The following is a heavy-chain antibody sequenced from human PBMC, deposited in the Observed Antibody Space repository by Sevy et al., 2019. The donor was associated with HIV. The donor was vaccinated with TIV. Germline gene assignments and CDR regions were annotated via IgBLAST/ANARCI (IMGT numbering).Heavy chain of an antibody. D-gene: IGHD3-10*01. J-gene: IGHJ4*02. CDR3: ARDIARTGARSGRYYFDY. V-gene: IGHV7-4-1*02. CDR1: GYTFTSYA. Sequence: ASVKVSCKASGYTFTSYAMNWVRQAPGQGLEWMGWINTNTGNPTYAQGFTGRFVFSLDTSVSTAYLQISSLKAEDTAVYYCARDIARTGARSGRYYFDYWGQGTLVTVSS. CDR2: INTNTGNP.